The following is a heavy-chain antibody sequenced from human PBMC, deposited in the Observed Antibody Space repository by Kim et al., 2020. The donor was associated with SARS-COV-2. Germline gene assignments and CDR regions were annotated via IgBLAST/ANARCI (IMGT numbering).Heavy chain of an antibody. CDR2: IWFDGSSK. J-gene: IGHJ4*02. CDR1: GFMFSNYG. D-gene: IGHD2-15*01. Sequence: GGSLRLSCAASGFMFSNYGMHWVRQAAGKGLEWVAVIWFDGSSKYYADSLKGRFTISRDNSKKTLYLQMNSLRAEDTAVYYCARGCYCSGVRCYPSQRVLDYWGQGALVTVSS. V-gene: IGHV3-33*01. CDR3: ARGCYCSGVRCYPSQRVLDY.